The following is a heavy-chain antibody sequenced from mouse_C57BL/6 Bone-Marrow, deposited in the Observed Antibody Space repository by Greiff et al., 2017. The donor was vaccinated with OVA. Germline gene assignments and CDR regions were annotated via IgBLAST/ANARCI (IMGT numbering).Heavy chain of an antibody. CDR3: TTHSNYRAWFAY. CDR2: IDPENGDT. V-gene: IGHV14-4*01. J-gene: IGHJ3*01. D-gene: IGHD2-5*01. CDR1: GFNIKDDY. Sequence: EVQLVESGAELVRPGASVKLSCTASGFNIKDDYMHWVKQRPEQGLEWIGWIDPENGDTEYASKFQGKATITADTSSNTAYLQLSSLTSEDTAVYYCTTHSNYRAWFAYWGQGTLVTVSA.